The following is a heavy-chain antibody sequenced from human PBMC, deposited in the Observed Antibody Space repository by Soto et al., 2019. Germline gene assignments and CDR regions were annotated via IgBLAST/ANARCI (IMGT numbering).Heavy chain of an antibody. CDR2: IYYSGST. J-gene: IGHJ5*02. CDR3: ARQRLGWFDP. V-gene: IGHV4-30-4*01. CDR1: GGSISSGDYY. D-gene: IGHD7-27*01. Sequence: QVQLQESGPGLVKPSQTLSLTCTVSGGSISSGDYYWSWIRQPPGKGLEWIGYIYYSGSTYYNPSLTXXVXIXXDTPKNQFSLKLSSVTAADTAVYYCARQRLGWFDPWGQGTLVTVSS.